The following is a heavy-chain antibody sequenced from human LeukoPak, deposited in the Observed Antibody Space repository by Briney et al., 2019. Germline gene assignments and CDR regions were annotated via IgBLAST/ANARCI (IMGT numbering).Heavy chain of an antibody. D-gene: IGHD3-22*01. CDR2: IIPILGIA. Sequence: GASVKVSCKASGGTFSSYAISWVRQAPGQGLEWMGRIIPILGIANYAQKFQGRVTITADKSTSTAYMELSSLRSEDTAVYYCAREDYYYDSSGYYGWFDPWGQGTLVTVSS. V-gene: IGHV1-69*04. CDR1: GGTFSSYA. J-gene: IGHJ5*02. CDR3: AREDYYYDSSGYYGWFDP.